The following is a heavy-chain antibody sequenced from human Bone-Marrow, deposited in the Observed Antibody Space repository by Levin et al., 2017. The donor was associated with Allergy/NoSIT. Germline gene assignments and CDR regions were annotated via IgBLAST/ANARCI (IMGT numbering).Heavy chain of an antibody. D-gene: IGHD2/OR15-2a*01. V-gene: IGHV3-30*18. J-gene: IGHJ4*02. CDR2: ISYDGSNK. CDR3: AKDSARISFDY. CDR1: GFTFSSYG. Sequence: GGSLRLSCAASGFTFSSYGMHWVRQAPGKGLEWVAVISYDGSNKYYADSVKGRFTISRDNSKNTLYLQMNSLRAEDTAVYYCAKDSARISFDYWGQGTLVTVSS.